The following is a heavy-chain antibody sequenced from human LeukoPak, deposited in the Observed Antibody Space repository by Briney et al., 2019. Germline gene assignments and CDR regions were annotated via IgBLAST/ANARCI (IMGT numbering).Heavy chain of an antibody. CDR1: GGSISSSSYY. CDR3: AREEGYSYGDFDY. CDR2: INHSGST. Sequence: SETLSLTCTVSGGSISSSSYYWSWIRQPPGKGLEWIGEINHSGSTNYNPSLKSRVTISVDTSKNQFSLKLSSVTAADTAVYYCAREEGYSYGDFDYWGQGTLVTVSS. D-gene: IGHD5-18*01. V-gene: IGHV4-39*07. J-gene: IGHJ4*02.